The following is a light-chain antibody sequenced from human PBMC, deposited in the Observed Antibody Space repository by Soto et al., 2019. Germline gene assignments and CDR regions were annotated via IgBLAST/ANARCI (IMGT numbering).Light chain of an antibody. Sequence: EIVLTQSPATLSLSPGERATLSCRASQSVGSNLIWYQQKPGQAPRLLIYGASSRATGIPDRFSGSGSGTDFTLTINRLEPEDFAVYYCQQHGISHITFGQGTRLEIK. CDR2: GAS. CDR3: QQHGISHIT. J-gene: IGKJ5*01. V-gene: IGKV3-20*01. CDR1: QSVGSN.